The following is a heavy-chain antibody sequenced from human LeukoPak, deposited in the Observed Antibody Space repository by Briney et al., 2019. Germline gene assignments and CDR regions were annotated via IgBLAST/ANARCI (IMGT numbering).Heavy chain of an antibody. J-gene: IGHJ4*01. CDR3: ARDRAHSGYDINHHDY. D-gene: IGHD5-12*01. CDR1: GDSVSSDSAA. Sequence: SQTLSLTCAISGDSVSSDSAAWNWIRQSPSRGLEWLGRTYYRSKWYYNYAVSVKSRITINPDTSKNQFSLQLNSVTPDDTAVYYCARDRAHSGYDINHHDYWGHGSLVTVSS. CDR2: TYYRSKWYY. V-gene: IGHV6-1*01.